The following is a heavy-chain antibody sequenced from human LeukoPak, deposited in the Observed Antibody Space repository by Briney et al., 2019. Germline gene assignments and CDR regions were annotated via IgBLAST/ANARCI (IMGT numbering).Heavy chain of an antibody. CDR3: TRTIPGEPPLGY. D-gene: IGHD3-16*01. CDR2: IDPNTGDT. V-gene: IGHV1-2*02. Sequence: ASVKVSCKAAGYTFTDYFFHWVRQAPGQGLEWMGWIDPNTGDTYYAPKFQGRVTMTRDTSIATLYMTLISLRSDDTAAYYCTRTIPGEPPLGYWGQGTLVTVSS. J-gene: IGHJ4*02. CDR1: GYTFTDYF.